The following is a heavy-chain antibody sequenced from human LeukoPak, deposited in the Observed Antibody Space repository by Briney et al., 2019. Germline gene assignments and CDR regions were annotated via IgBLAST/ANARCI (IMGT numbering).Heavy chain of an antibody. CDR3: ARGPPTAIDWYFDL. V-gene: IGHV3-53*01. D-gene: IGHD5-18*01. Sequence: PGGSLRLFCAASGFTFSSHWMSWVRQAPGKGLEWVSVIYSGGSTYYADSVKGRFTISRDNSKNTLYLQMNSLRAEDTAVYYCARGPPTAIDWYFDLWGRGTLVTVSS. CDR1: GFTFSSHW. J-gene: IGHJ2*01. CDR2: IYSGGST.